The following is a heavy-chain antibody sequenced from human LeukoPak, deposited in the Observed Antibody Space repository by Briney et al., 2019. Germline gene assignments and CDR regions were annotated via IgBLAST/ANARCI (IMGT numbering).Heavy chain of an antibody. CDR2: IYNSGST. V-gene: IGHV4-39*01. CDR3: ARQSYDILTGYSYYYYMYV. D-gene: IGHD3-9*01. CDR1: GGSISSRSYY. Sequence: SETLSLTCTVSGGSISSRSYYWGWLRQPPGKGLEWLGSIYNSGSTYNNPSLKTRDTISVDTSKTQFSLKLSSVTAADTAVYYCARQSYDILTGYSYYYYMYVWGKGTTVTISS. J-gene: IGHJ6*03.